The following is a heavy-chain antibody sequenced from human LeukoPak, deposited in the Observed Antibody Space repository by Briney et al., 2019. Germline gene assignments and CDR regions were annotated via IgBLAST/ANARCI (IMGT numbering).Heavy chain of an antibody. V-gene: IGHV4-59*01. CDR3: PRETSKFVSYYDYYMDV. Sequence: SETLSLTCTVSGGSISSYYWSWIRQPPGKGLEWIGYIHFSGSTNYNPSLKSRVSISVATSKNQFSLKLTSVTAADTAVYYCPRETSKFVSYYDYYMDVWGKGTTVTVSS. D-gene: IGHD4-11*01. J-gene: IGHJ6*03. CDR1: GGSISSYY. CDR2: IHFSGST.